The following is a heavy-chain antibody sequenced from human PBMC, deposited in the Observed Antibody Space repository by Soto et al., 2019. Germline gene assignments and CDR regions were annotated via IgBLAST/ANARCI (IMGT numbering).Heavy chain of an antibody. V-gene: IGHV5-51*01. CDR3: AKVYDKAFYYFDY. Sequence: GESLKISCKGSGYSFTTYWIGWVRQIPGKGLEWMGIIYPGDSDTRYSPSFQGQVTISADKSISTAYLQWSSLQASDTAMYYCAKVYDKAFYYFDYWGQGTLVTDSS. J-gene: IGHJ4*02. D-gene: IGHD3-22*01. CDR1: GYSFTTYW. CDR2: IYPGDSDT.